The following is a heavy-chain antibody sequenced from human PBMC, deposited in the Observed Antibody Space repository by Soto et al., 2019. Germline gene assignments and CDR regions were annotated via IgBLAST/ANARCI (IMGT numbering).Heavy chain of an antibody. D-gene: IGHD2-2*01. J-gene: IGHJ6*02. CDR1: GGTFSSYA. V-gene: IGHV1-69*01. CDR2: IIPISDTT. CDR3: ARSQGSSTSLEIYYYYYYGMDV. Sequence: QVQLVQSGAEVKKPGSSVKVSCKASGGTFSSYAISWVRQXXXXXXXXXGGIIPISDTTNYAQKFQGRVTITADESTSTAYMELSSLRSEDTAVYYCARSQGSSTSLEIYYYYYYGMDVWGQGTTVTVSS.